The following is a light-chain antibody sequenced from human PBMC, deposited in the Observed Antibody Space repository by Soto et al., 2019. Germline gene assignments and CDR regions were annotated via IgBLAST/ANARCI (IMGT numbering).Light chain of an antibody. CDR3: CSYTSSNTKI. J-gene: IGLJ2*01. CDR2: QVS. CDR1: SSDVGHYNY. V-gene: IGLV2-14*01. Sequence: QSVLTQPASVSASPGQSITISCTGTSSDVGHYNYVSWYQQHPGKAPKLMIYQVSNRPSGVSNRFSGSKSGNTASLTISGLQAEDEADYYCCSYTSSNTKIFGGGTKVTVL.